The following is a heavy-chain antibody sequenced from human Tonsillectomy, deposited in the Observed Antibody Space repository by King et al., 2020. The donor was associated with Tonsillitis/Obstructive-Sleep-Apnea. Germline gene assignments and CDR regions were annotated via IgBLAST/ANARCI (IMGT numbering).Heavy chain of an antibody. D-gene: IGHD7-27*01. CDR2: ISWNSGTI. J-gene: IGHJ3*02. CDR1: GFSFDDYA. V-gene: IGHV3-9*01. CDR3: VKDLIKALTGTPGDAFDI. Sequence: VQLVESGGGLVQPGRSLRLSCAASGFSFDDYAMYWVRQAPGKGLEWVSGISWNSGTIHYADSVKGRFTISRDNAKKSLYLQMNSLRPEDTALYYCVKDLIKALTGTPGDAFDIWGQGTMVTASS.